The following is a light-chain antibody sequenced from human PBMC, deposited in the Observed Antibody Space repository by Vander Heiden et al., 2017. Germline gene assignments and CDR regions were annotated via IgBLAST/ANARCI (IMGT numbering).Light chain of an antibody. Sequence: EIVLTQSPGTLSLSPGERATLSCRASQNVSSSYLVWYQQKVGQAPRLLIHGTSSSATGIPDTFSGSGSGTDFTLTIMRLVPQDFAVSYCHHEGNSPFTFGHGTKVDIK. CDR1: QNVSSSY. J-gene: IGKJ3*01. V-gene: IGKV3-20*01. CDR2: GTS. CDR3: HHEGNSPFT.